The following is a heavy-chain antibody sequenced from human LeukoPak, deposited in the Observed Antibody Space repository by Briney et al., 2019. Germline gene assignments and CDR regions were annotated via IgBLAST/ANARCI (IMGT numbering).Heavy chain of an antibody. CDR3: ASLPGYYDSSGYYP. V-gene: IGHV3-20*04. D-gene: IGHD3-22*01. J-gene: IGHJ5*02. CDR2: INWNGGST. CDR1: GFTFDDYG. Sequence: PGGSLRLSCAASGFTFDDYGMSWVRQAPGKELEWVSGINWNGGSTGYADSVKGRFTISRDNAKNSLYLQMNSLRAEDTALYYCASLPGYYDSSGYYPWGQGTLVTVSS.